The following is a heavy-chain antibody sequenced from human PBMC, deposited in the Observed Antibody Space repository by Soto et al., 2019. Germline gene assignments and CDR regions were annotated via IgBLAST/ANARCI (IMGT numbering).Heavy chain of an antibody. CDR2: IYYSGST. CDR1: GGSITSSSYY. V-gene: IGHV4-39*01. CDR3: ATQEVGGSYVYTFDP. J-gene: IGHJ5*02. Sequence: QLHLRESGPGLVKPSETLSLTCTVSGGSITSSSYYWGWIRQPPGKGLEWIGSIYYSGSTYYNPSLTSRVTISVDTSKNHSSLKLSSVTAADTAVYYCATQEVGGSYVYTFDPWGQGTLVTVSS. D-gene: IGHD1-26*01.